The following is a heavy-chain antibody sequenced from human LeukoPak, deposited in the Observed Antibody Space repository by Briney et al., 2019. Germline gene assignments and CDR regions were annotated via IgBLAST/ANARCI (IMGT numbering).Heavy chain of an antibody. D-gene: IGHD3-3*01. Sequence: ASVKVSCKASGYTFTGYYIHWVRQAPGQGLEWMGWINPNSGGTNYAQKFQGRVTMTRDTSISTAYMELSRLRSDDTAVYYCARVKGIMIFGVVSPSLFDYWGQGTLVTVSS. V-gene: IGHV1-2*02. CDR1: GYTFTGYY. CDR2: INPNSGGT. J-gene: IGHJ4*02. CDR3: ARVKGIMIFGVVSPSLFDY.